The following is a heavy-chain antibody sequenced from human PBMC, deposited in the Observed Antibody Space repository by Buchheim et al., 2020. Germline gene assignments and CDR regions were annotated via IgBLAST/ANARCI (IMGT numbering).Heavy chain of an antibody. CDR2: INPSGGST. CDR1: GYTFTTYY. Sequence: QVQLVQSGAEVRQPGASVKVSCKASGYTFTTYYLHLVRQAPGQGLEWIGIINPSGGSTTYAQNFQGRVTMTRDTSTSTAYMELSSLRSEDTAVYYCARGPAITATGSRNYYGMDVWGQGTT. D-gene: IGHD6-13*01. J-gene: IGHJ6*02. V-gene: IGHV1-46*01. CDR3: ARGPAITATGSRNYYGMDV.